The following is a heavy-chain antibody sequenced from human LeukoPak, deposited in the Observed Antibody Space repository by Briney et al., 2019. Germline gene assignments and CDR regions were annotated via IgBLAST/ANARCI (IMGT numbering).Heavy chain of an antibody. V-gene: IGHV1-8*01. CDR1: GYTLTSYD. D-gene: IGHD3-9*01. CDR3: ASSNRYDILTGYFSNNWFDP. Sequence: GASVKVSCKASGYTLTSYDINWVRQATGQGLEWMGWMNPNSGNTGYAQKFQGRVTMTRNTSISTAYMELSSLRSEDTAVYYCASSNRYDILTGYFSNNWFDPWGQGTLVTVSS. J-gene: IGHJ5*02. CDR2: MNPNSGNT.